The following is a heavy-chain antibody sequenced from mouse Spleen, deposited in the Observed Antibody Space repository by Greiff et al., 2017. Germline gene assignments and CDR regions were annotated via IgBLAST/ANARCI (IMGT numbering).Heavy chain of an antibody. CDR2: IWSDGST. D-gene: IGHD1-1*02. CDR3: ARHGRVATGAMDY. J-gene: IGHJ4*01. Sequence: VMLVESGPGLVAPSQSLSITCTVSGFSLTSYGVHWVRQPPGKGLEWLVVIWSDGSTTYNSALKSRLSISKDNSKSQVFLKMNSLQTDDTAMYYCARHGRVATGAMDYWGQGTSVTVSS. CDR1: GFSLTSYG. V-gene: IGHV2-6-1*01.